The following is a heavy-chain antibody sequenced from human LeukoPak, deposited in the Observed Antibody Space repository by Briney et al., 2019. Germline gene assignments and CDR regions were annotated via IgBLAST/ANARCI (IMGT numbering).Heavy chain of an antibody. J-gene: IGHJ5*02. CDR1: GFTFSSYA. CDR3: AKDPLPAAISRGWFDP. V-gene: IGHV3-23*01. D-gene: IGHD2-2*02. Sequence: GGSLRLSCAASGFTFSSYAMSWVRQAPGKGLEWVSAISGSGGSTYYADSVKGRFTTSRDNSKNTLYLQMNSLRAEDTAVYYCAKDPLPAAISRGWFDPWGQGTLVTVSS. CDR2: ISGSGGST.